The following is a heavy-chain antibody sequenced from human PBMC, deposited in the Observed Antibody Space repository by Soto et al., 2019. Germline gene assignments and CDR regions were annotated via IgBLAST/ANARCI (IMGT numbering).Heavy chain of an antibody. V-gene: IGHV4-4*02. CDR2: VHISGHS. Sequence: SETLSLTCTLSGGSVRAPDWWNWVRQSPDKGLEWIAEVHISGHSNYNPSLRSRVSVSIDSSKNQFYLNLNSVSAADTAIYYCARVRQGCSANNCYFDPWGQGTQVTVSS. J-gene: IGHJ5*01. CDR3: ARVRQGCSANNCYFDP. D-gene: IGHD1-1*01. CDR1: GGSVRAPDW.